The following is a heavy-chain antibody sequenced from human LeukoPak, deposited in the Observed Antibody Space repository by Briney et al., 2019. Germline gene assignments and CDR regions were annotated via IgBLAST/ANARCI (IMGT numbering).Heavy chain of an antibody. V-gene: IGHV4-59*02. Sequence: SETLSLTCTVSGGSVSSYYWSWIRQTPEKGLERIGYMSYSGRTDYGPSLKSRVTISVDTSKNQFSLKLSSVTAADTAVYYCARGPEQWLVMSYWYFDLWGRGTLVTVSS. J-gene: IGHJ2*01. D-gene: IGHD6-19*01. CDR1: GGSVSSYY. CDR3: ARGPEQWLVMSYWYFDL. CDR2: MSYSGRT.